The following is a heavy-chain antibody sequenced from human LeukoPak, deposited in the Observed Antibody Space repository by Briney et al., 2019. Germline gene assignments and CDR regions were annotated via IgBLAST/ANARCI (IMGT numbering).Heavy chain of an antibody. D-gene: IGHD1-7*01. V-gene: IGHV3-33*01. CDR3: ARGPSITGTTPYYYYMDV. CDR1: GFTFSSYG. CDR2: IWYDGSNK. Sequence: GGSLRLSCAASGFTFSSYGMHWVRQAPGKGLEWVAVIWYDGSNKYHADSVKGRFTISRDNSKNTLYLQMNSLRAEDTAVYYCARGPSITGTTPYYYYMDVWGKGTTVTVSS. J-gene: IGHJ6*03.